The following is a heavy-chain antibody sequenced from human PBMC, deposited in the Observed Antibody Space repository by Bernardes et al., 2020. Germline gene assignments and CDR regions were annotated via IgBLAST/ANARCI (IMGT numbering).Heavy chain of an antibody. CDR2: IRSKAYGGTT. CDR1: GFTFGDYA. D-gene: IGHD1-1*01. V-gene: IGHV3-49*03. J-gene: IGHJ4*02. Sequence: GGSLRLSCTASGFTFGDYAMSWFRQAPGKGLEWVGFIRSKAYGGTTEYAASVKGRFTISRDDSKSIAYLQMNSLKTEDTAVYYCTRDDGSGGTLDWGQGTLVTVSS. CDR3: TRDDGSGGTLD.